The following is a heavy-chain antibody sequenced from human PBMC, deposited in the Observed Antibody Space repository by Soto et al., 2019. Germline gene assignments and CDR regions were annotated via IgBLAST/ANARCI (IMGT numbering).Heavy chain of an antibody. CDR1: GYTFTSYG. CDR2: ISAYNGNT. Sequence: ASVKVSCKASGYTFTSYGISWVRQAPGQGLEWMGWISAYNGNTNYAQKLQGRVTMTTDTSTSTAYMELRSLRSDDTAVYYCARDSVSFSYSSADFDYWGQGTLVTVSS. J-gene: IGHJ4*02. CDR3: ARDSVSFSYSSADFDY. D-gene: IGHD6-19*01. V-gene: IGHV1-18*01.